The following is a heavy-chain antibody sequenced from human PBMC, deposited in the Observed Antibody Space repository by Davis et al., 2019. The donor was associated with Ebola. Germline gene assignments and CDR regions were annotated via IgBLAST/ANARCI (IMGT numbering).Heavy chain of an antibody. D-gene: IGHD3-10*01. V-gene: IGHV4-59*03. Sequence: PSETLSPTCTVPGVPISRHYWSWIRQPPGKRLEWIGSIYYTGSAYYNSSLASRATISVDTSKNQFSLKLTSVTAADTAMYYCSERGSSVWGQGTLGTVSS. J-gene: IGHJ4*02. CDR1: GVPISRHY. CDR3: SERGSSV. CDR2: IYYTGSA.